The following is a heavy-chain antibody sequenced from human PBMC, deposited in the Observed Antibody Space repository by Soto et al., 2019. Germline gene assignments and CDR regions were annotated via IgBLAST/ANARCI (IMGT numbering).Heavy chain of an antibody. Sequence: ASVKVSCKASGGTFSSYAISWVRQAPGQGLEWMGGIIPIFGTANYAQKFQGRVTITADESTSTAYMELSSLRSEDTAVYYCASNILGSGGDFDYWGQGTLVTVSS. CDR3: ASNILGSGGDFDY. CDR1: GGTFSSYA. D-gene: IGHD3-10*02. V-gene: IGHV1-69*13. J-gene: IGHJ4*02. CDR2: IIPIFGTA.